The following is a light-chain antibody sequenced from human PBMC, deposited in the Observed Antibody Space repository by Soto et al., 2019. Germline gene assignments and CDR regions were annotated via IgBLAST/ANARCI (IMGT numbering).Light chain of an antibody. CDR1: QSISDW. V-gene: IGKV1-5*01. CDR3: QQYKSYWT. Sequence: DIQMTQSPSTLSASVGDRVTVTCRASQSISDWLAWYQQKPGKAPKLLIYDASSLESGVPSRFSGSGSGTDFTLTISSLQPDDFATYYCQQYKSYWTFGQGTKVDIK. J-gene: IGKJ1*01. CDR2: DAS.